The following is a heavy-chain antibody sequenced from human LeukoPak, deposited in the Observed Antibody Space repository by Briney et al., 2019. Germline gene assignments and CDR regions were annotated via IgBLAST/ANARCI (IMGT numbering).Heavy chain of an antibody. CDR2: ISYDGSNK. Sequence: PGGSLRLSCAASGFTFSNYGMHWVRQAPGKGLEWVAIISYDGSNKYYADSVKGRFTISRDNSKNTQYLQMNSLRAEDTAVYYCAKGPSFGDFWGQGTLVTVSS. D-gene: IGHD3-3*01. CDR1: GFTFSNYG. CDR3: AKGPSFGDF. V-gene: IGHV3-30*18. J-gene: IGHJ4*02.